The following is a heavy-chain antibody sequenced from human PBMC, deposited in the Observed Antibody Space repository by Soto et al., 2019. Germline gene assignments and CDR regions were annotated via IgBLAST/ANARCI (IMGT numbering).Heavy chain of an antibody. D-gene: IGHD6-13*01. J-gene: IGHJ6*02. CDR2: IYYSGST. CDR3: ARAAGTYSSSWYSGPGYYGMDV. V-gene: IGHV4-61*08. CDR1: GGSISSGGYY. Sequence: PSETLSLTCTVSGGSISSGGYYWSWIRQHPGKGLEWIGYIYYSGSTYYNPSLKSRVTISVDTSKNQFSLKLSSVTAADTAVYYCARAAGTYSSSWYSGPGYYGMDVWGQGTTVTVSS.